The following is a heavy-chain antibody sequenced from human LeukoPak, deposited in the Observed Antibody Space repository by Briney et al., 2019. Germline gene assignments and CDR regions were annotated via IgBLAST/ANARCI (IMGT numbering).Heavy chain of an antibody. CDR3: ARRLNYYDSSGPFDY. CDR2: ISYDGSNK. CDR1: GFTFSSYW. Sequence: GGSLRLSCAASGFTFSSYWMSWVRQAPGKGLEWVAVISYDGSNKYYADSVKGRFTISRDNSKNTLYLQMNSLRAEDTAVYYCARRLNYYDSSGPFDYWGQGTLVTVSS. V-gene: IGHV3-30*03. D-gene: IGHD3-22*01. J-gene: IGHJ4*02.